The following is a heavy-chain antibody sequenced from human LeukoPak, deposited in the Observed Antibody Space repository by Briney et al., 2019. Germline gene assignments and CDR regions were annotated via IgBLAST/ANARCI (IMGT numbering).Heavy chain of an antibody. D-gene: IGHD6-19*01. CDR3: AWGDSSGWYYFDY. CDR1: GYTFTSYA. CDR2: INAGNGNT. V-gene: IGHV1-3*01. J-gene: IGHJ4*02. Sequence: GASVKVSCKASGYTFTSYAMHWVRQAPGQRLEWMGWINAGNGNTKYSQKFQGRVTITRDTSASTAYMELSSLRSEDTAVYYCAWGDSSGWYYFDYWGREPWSPSPQ.